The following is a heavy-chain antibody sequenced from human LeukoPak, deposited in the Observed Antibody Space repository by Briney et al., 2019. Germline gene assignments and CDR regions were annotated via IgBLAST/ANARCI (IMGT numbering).Heavy chain of an antibody. D-gene: IGHD2-2*01. CDR1: GGTFSSYA. V-gene: IGHV1-69*04. CDR3: ARDVEYCSSTSCYYY. CDR2: IIPILGIA. Sequence: SVKVSCKASGGTFSSYAISWVRHAPGQGLEWMGRIIPILGIANYAQKFQGRVTITADKSTSTAYMELSSLRSEDTAVYYCARDVEYCSSTSCYYYCGEGTLVTVSS. J-gene: IGHJ4*02.